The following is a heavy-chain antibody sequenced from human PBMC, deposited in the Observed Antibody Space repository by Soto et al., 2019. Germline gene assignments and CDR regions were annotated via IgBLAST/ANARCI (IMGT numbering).Heavy chain of an antibody. CDR2: ISYDGSNK. J-gene: IGHJ5*02. CDR1: GFTFSSYA. D-gene: IGHD6-13*01. CDR3: ARDGAYSSSWYSGAGWFHP. Sequence: GGSLRLSCAASGFTFSSYAMHWVRQAPGKGLEWVAVISYDGSNKYYADSVKGRFTISRDNSKNTLYLQMNSLRAEDTAVYYCARDGAYSSSWYSGAGWFHPWGQGTLFTVSS. V-gene: IGHV3-30-3*01.